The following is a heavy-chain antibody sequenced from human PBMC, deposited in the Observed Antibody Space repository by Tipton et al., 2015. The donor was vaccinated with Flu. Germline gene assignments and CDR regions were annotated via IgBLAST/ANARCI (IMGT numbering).Heavy chain of an antibody. CDR2: ISSSSSYI. D-gene: IGHD3-3*01. CDR1: GFTFSSYS. J-gene: IGHJ4*02. Sequence: SLRLSCAASGFTFSSYSMNWVRQAPGKGLEWVSSISSSSSYIYYADSVKGRFTISRDNAKNSLYLQMNSLRAEDTAVYYCARDREDYDFWSGYLVPSDYWGQGTLVTVSS. V-gene: IGHV3-21*01. CDR3: ARDREDYDFWSGYLVPSDY.